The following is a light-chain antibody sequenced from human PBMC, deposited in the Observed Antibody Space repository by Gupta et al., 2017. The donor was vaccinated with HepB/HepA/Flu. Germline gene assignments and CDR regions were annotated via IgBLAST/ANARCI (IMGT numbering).Light chain of an antibody. CDR3: AAGDDSLNGVV. J-gene: IGLJ2*01. Sequence: QSVLTQPPSVSEAPRQRVTISFSGSSSNIGNNAVNWYQQLPGKAPKLLIYYDDLLPSGVSDRFSGSKSGTSASLAISGLQSEDEADYYCAAGDDSLNGVVFGGGTKLTVL. V-gene: IGLV1-36*01. CDR2: YDD. CDR1: SSNIGNNA.